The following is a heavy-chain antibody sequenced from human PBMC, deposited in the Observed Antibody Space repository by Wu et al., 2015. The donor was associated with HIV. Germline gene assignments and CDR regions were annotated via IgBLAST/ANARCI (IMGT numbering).Heavy chain of an antibody. CDR1: GGTFSSYA. CDR3: ATPPHPFYYDSSGSDHNDAFDI. J-gene: IGHJ3*02. CDR2: IIPIFGTA. Sequence: QVQLVQSGAEVKKPGSSVKVSCKASGGTFSSYAISWVRQAPGQGLEWMGRIIPIFGTANYAQKFQGRVTITADESTSTAYMELSSLRSEDTAVYYCATPPHPFYYDSSGSDHNDAFDIVGPRDNGHRLF. D-gene: IGHD3-22*01. V-gene: IGHV1-69*13.